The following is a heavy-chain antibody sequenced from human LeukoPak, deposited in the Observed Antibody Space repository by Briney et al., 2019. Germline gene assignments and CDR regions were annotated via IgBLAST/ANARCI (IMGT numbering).Heavy chain of an antibody. V-gene: IGHV1-18*01. D-gene: IGHD1-26*01. J-gene: IGHJ4*02. CDR1: GYTFTSYG. CDR2: ISGCNGNT. CDR3: ATVGKYGN. Sequence: ASVKVSCKTSGYTFTSYGISWVRQAPGQGLEWMGWISGCNGNTNYAQKFQGRVTMTTDTSTSTAYMELRSLRSDDTAVNYCATVGKYGNWGQGTLVTVSS.